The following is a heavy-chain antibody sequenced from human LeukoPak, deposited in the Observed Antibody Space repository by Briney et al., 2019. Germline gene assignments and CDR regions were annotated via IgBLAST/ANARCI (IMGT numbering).Heavy chain of an antibody. V-gene: IGHV1-18*01. CDR1: GYTFTSYG. CDR3: AREDYDSSGYPPRF. Sequence: ASVKVSCKASGYTFTSYGISWVRLAPGQGLEWMGWISAYNGNTNYAQKLQGRVTMTTDTSTSTAYMELRSLRSDDTAVYYCAREDYDSSGYPPRFWGQGTLVTVSS. J-gene: IGHJ4*02. CDR2: ISAYNGNT. D-gene: IGHD3-22*01.